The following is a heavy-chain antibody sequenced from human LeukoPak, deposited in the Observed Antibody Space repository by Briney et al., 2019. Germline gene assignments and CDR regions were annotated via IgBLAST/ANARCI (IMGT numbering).Heavy chain of an antibody. Sequence: PSETLSLTCTVSGGSISSSSFYWGWIRQPPGKGLEWLGSFYYSGSTYSNPSLKSRVTISVDTSKNQFPLKLSSVTAADTAVYYCARHLYSSSRNPTFHYWGQGTLVTVSS. V-gene: IGHV4-39*01. CDR3: ARHLYSSSRNPTFHY. CDR2: FYYSGST. CDR1: GGSISSSSFY. J-gene: IGHJ4*02. D-gene: IGHD6-13*01.